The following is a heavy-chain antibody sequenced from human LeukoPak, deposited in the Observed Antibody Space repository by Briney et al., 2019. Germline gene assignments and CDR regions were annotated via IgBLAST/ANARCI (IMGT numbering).Heavy chain of an antibody. Sequence: PSETLSLTCAVSDYSISSGYYWGWIRQPPGKGLEWIGTIYHSGSTYYNPSLKSRVTISVDTSKNQFSLKLTSVTAADTAVYYCARVRGYCSSTICYRYYFDYWGQETLVTVSS. CDR2: IYHSGST. D-gene: IGHD2-2*01. CDR1: DYSISSGYY. V-gene: IGHV4-38-2*01. CDR3: ARVRGYCSSTICYRYYFDY. J-gene: IGHJ4*02.